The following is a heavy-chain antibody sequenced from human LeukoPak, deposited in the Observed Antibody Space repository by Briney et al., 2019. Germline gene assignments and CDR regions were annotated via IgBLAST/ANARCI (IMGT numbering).Heavy chain of an antibody. D-gene: IGHD4-17*01. CDR3: ARDSPLTTVTTFPYWYFDL. CDR2: TYYRSKWYN. Sequence: SQTLSLTCAISGDSVSSNSAAWNWIRQSPSRGLEWLGRTYYRSKWYNDYAVSVKSRITINPDTSRNQFSLQLNSVTPEDTAVYYCARDSPLTTVTTFPYWYFDLWGRGTLVTVSS. J-gene: IGHJ2*01. V-gene: IGHV6-1*01. CDR1: GDSVSSNSAA.